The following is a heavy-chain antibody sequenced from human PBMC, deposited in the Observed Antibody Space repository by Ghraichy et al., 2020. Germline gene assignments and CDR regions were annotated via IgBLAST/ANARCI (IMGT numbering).Heavy chain of an antibody. CDR1: RFTLGDYA. V-gene: IGHV3-49*04. CDR3: TRDLTIPATTGGMDV. D-gene: IGHD1-26*01. J-gene: IGHJ6*02. CDR2: IRSKAYGGTT. Sequence: GESLNISCTASRFTLGDYATSWVRQAPGKGLEWVGFIRSKAYGGTTEYAASVKGRFTISRDESKTIAYLQMNSLKTEDTAVYYCTRDLTIPATTGGMDVWGQGTTVTVSS.